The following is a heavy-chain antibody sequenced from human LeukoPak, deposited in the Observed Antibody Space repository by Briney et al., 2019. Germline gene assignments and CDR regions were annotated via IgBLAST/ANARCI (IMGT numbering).Heavy chain of an antibody. J-gene: IGHJ6*02. CDR1: GYTFTSYG. CDR2: ISAYNGNT. CDR3: ARDTVYSSDYYYGMDV. V-gene: IGHV1-18*01. D-gene: IGHD6-25*01. Sequence: ASVKVSCKAPGYTFTSYGISWVRQAPGQGLEWMGWISAYNGNTNYAQKLQGRVTMTTDTSTSTAYMELRSLRSDDTAVYYCARDTVYSSDYYYGMDVWGQGTTVTVSS.